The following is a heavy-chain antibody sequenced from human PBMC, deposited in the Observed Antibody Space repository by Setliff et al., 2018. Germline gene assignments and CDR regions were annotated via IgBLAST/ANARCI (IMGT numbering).Heavy chain of an antibody. J-gene: IGHJ5*02. D-gene: IGHD5-12*01. V-gene: IGHV4-4*07. CDR1: GGSISSYY. Sequence: SETLSLTCTVSGGSISSYYWSWIRQPAGKGLEWIGRIYTSGSTNYNPSLKSRITISLDTSKNQFSLRVKSVTAADTAVYYCARGPPGYNPYHWFDPWGQGTLVTVSS. CDR3: ARGPPGYNPYHWFDP. CDR2: IYTSGST.